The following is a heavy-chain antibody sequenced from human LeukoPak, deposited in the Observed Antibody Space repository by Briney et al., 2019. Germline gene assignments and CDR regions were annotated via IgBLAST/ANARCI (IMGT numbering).Heavy chain of an antibody. V-gene: IGHV4-59*01. D-gene: IGHD6-19*01. CDR2: IYFRGDT. J-gene: IGHJ4*02. CDR3: ARDTTVASGMQY. CDR1: DGSISDNY. Sequence: SETLSLTCTVSDGSISDNYWSWIRQSPGKGLEWIGYIYFRGDTYYNPSLKSRVTISLETSKNQFSLRLDSVTTADTAVYYCARDTTVASGMQYWGQGTLVTVSS.